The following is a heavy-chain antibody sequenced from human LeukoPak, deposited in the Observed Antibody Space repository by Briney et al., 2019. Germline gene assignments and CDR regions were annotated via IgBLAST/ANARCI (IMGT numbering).Heavy chain of an antibody. CDR3: ASPHSSSWYFDY. J-gene: IGHJ4*02. D-gene: IGHD6-13*01. CDR1: GGSFSGYY. CDR2: INHSGST. Sequence: SETLSLTCAVYGGSFSGYYWSWIRQPPGKGLEWIGEINHSGSTNYNPSLKSRVTISVDTSKNQFSLKLSSVTAADTAVYYCASPHSSSWYFDYWGQGTLVTVSS. V-gene: IGHV4-34*01.